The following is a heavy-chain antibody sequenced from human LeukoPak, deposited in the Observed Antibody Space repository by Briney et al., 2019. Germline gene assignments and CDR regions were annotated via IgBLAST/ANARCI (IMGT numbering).Heavy chain of an antibody. CDR2: ISYSGGT. Sequence: SETLSLTCTVSGGSINSGTYYWSWIRQHPGKGLEWIGYISYSGGTYYNSSLKSRVTISLDTSENQFSLKLSSVTAADTAVYYCARGGRTTVTKYWGQGILVTVSS. CDR3: ARGGRTTVTKY. J-gene: IGHJ4*02. CDR1: GGSINSGTYY. V-gene: IGHV4-31*03. D-gene: IGHD4-11*01.